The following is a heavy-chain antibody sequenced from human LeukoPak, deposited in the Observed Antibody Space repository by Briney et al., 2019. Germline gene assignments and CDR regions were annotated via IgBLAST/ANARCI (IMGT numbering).Heavy chain of an antibody. Sequence: GGSLRLSCAASGFTFSGSAIQWVRQASGKGLEWVGHITSRGKSYATTYTASVKGRFTISRDDSKNTAFLQMNSLKTEDTAVYYCAVPLAGYYYGMDVWGPGTTVTVSS. J-gene: IGHJ6*02. V-gene: IGHV3-73*01. CDR2: ITSRGKSYAT. CDR1: GFTFSGSA. CDR3: AVPLAGYYYGMDV. D-gene: IGHD3-3*02.